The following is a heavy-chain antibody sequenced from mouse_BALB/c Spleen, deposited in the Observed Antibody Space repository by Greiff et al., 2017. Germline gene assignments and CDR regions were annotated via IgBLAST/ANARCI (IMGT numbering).Heavy chain of an antibody. CDR2: ISSGGGST. CDR3: ARHDANSYYFDY. J-gene: IGHJ2*01. D-gene: IGHD4-1*01. CDR1: GFAFSSYD. Sequence: EVHLVESGGGLVKPGGSLKLSCAASGFAFSSYDMSWVRQTPEKRLEWVAYISSGGGSTYYPDTVKGRFTISRDNAKNTLYLQMSSLKSEDTAMYYCARHDANSYYFDYWGQGTTLTVSS. V-gene: IGHV5-12-1*01.